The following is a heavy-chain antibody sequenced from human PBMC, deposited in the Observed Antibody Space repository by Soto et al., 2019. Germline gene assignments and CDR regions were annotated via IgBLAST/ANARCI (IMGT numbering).Heavy chain of an antibody. CDR3: AHVYWVAAGIRYYFDY. CDR2: IYWDDDK. D-gene: IGHD1-1*01. V-gene: IGHV2-5*02. CDR1: GFSLTTDAVG. J-gene: IGHJ4*02. Sequence: QITLKESGPTLVKPTQTLTLTCTFSGFSLTTDAVGVGWIRQPPGKALEWLALIYWDDDKRYSPGQKSRLTIATDASRNQVVLTLTNMDPADTATYYCAHVYWVAAGIRYYFDYWGQGTLVTVSS.